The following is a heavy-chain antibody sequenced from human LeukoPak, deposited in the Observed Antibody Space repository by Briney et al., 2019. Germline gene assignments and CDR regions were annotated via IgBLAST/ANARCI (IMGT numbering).Heavy chain of an antibody. CDR3: AREITIFGVVTRGLDY. J-gene: IGHJ4*02. CDR2: INSDGSST. V-gene: IGHV3-74*01. D-gene: IGHD3-3*01. CDR1: GFTLTNYD. Sequence: GGSLRLSCAVSGFTLTNYDISWVRQAPGKGLVWVSRINSDGSSTSYADSVKGRFTISRDNAKNTLYLQMNSLRAEDTAVYYCAREITIFGVVTRGLDYWGQGTLVTVSS.